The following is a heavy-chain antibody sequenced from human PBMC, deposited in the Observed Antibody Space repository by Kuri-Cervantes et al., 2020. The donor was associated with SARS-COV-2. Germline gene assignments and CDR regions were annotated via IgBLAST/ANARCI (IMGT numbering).Heavy chain of an antibody. V-gene: IGHV3-53*01. CDR3: ARGKSNGIRTRLNGDFDY. CDR1: GFTVSSNY. Sequence: GESLKISCAASGFTVSSNYMSWVRQAPGKGLEWVSVIYSGGSTYYADSVKGRFNISRDNSKNTLYLQMNSLSAEDTAVYYCARGKSNGIRTRLNGDFDYWGQGTRVTISS. D-gene: IGHD4-17*01. CDR2: IYSGGST. J-gene: IGHJ4*02.